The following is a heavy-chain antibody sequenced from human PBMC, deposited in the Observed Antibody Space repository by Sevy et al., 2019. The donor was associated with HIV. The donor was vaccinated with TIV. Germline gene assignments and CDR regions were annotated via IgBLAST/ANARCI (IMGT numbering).Heavy chain of an antibody. CDR2: ISSSSSTI. CDR3: ARDVAAAGSYYFDY. V-gene: IGHV3-48*02. Sequence: GGCLRLSCAASGFTFSSYSMNWVRQAPGKGLEWVSYISSSSSTIYYADSVKGRFTISRDNAKNSLYLQMNSLRDEDTAVYYCARDVAAAGSYYFDYWGQGTLVTVSS. CDR1: GFTFSSYS. D-gene: IGHD6-13*01. J-gene: IGHJ4*02.